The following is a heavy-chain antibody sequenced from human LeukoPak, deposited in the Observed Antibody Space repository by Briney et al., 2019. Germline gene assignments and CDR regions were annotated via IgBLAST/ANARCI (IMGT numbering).Heavy chain of an antibody. CDR1: GYSISSGYY. Sequence: PSKTLSLTCAVSGYSISSGYYWAWIRQSPGKGLEYIASVHHSADTYYSPSLKSRVTMSIDTSKNQFSLKLNSVTAADTAVYYCARYGHWFDPWGQGTLVTVSS. CDR2: VHHSADT. V-gene: IGHV4-38-2*01. J-gene: IGHJ5*02. CDR3: ARYGHWFDP. D-gene: IGHD3-10*01.